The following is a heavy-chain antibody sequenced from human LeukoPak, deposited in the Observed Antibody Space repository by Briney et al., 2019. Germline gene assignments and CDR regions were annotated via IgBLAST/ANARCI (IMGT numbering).Heavy chain of an antibody. CDR2: TYYKSKWYN. Sequence: SQTLSLTCAISGDSVSSSSATWTWIRQSPSRGLEWLGRTYYKSKWYNDYAVSVKSRITINPDTSSNQFSLQLNSVTPEDTAVYYCAREGVTLVRGVVLDYYGMGVWGQGTTVTVSS. CDR3: AREGVTLVRGVVLDYYGMGV. CDR1: GDSVSSSSAT. D-gene: IGHD3-10*01. J-gene: IGHJ6*02. V-gene: IGHV6-1*01.